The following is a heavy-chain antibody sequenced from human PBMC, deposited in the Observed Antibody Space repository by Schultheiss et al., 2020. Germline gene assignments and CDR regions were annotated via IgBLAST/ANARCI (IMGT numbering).Heavy chain of an antibody. CDR2: INHSGST. CDR3: ARGNSYGPADY. J-gene: IGHJ4*02. Sequence: SETLSLTCAVYGGSFSGYYWSWIRQPPGKGLEWIGEINHSGSTNYNPSLMSRVTISVDMSKNQFSLKLSSVTAADTAVYYCARGNSYGPADYWGQGTLVTVSS. CDR1: GGSFSGYY. V-gene: IGHV4-34*01. D-gene: IGHD5-18*01.